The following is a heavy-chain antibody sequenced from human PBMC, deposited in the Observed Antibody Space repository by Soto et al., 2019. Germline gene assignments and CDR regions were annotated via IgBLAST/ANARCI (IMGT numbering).Heavy chain of an antibody. CDR2: ISAYNGNT. V-gene: IGHV1-18*01. J-gene: IGHJ4*02. D-gene: IGHD3-22*01. CDR1: GYTFTSYG. Sequence: GASVKVSCKASGYTFTSYGISWVRQAPGQGLEWMGWISAYNGNTNYAQKLQGRVTMTTDTSTSTAYMELRSLRSDDTAVYYCARDIGHYYDSSGYYAPIDYWGQATLVTVSP. CDR3: ARDIGHYYDSSGYYAPIDY.